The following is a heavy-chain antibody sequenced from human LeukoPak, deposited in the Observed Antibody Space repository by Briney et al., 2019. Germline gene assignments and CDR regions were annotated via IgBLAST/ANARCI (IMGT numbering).Heavy chain of an antibody. D-gene: IGHD5-24*01. J-gene: IGHJ4*02. CDR2: ISSNGGGT. V-gene: IGHV3-23*01. Sequence: GGSLRLSCAASGFTFSSYAMSWVRQAPGKGLEWVSAISSNGGGTYYADSVKDRFTISRDNSKNTLYLQMNSPRAEDTAVYYCAKTLQSSGPFDYWGQGTLVTVSS. CDR3: AKTLQSSGPFDY. CDR1: GFTFSSYA.